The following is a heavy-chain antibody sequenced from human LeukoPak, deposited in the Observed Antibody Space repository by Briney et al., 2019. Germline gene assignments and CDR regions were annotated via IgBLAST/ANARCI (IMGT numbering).Heavy chain of an antibody. CDR2: IGSSSSYI. V-gene: IGHV3-21*01. Sequence: GGSLRLSCAASGFTFSSYSMNWVRQAPGKGLEWVSSIGSSSSYIYYADSVKGRFTISRDNAKNSLYLQMNSLRAEDTAVYYCARSSSGWSFDYWGQGTLVTVSS. CDR1: GFTFSSYS. CDR3: ARSSSGWSFDY. J-gene: IGHJ4*02. D-gene: IGHD6-19*01.